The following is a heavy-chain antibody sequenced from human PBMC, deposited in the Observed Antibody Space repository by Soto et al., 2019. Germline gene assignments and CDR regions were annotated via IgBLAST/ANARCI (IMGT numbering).Heavy chain of an antibody. CDR3: ARSSYSGYDLVDY. J-gene: IGHJ4*02. Sequence: SETLSLTCTVSGGSISSYYWSWIRQPPGKGLEWIGYIYYSGSTNYNPSLKSRVTISVDTSKNQFSLKLSSVTAADTAVYYCARSSYSGYDLVDYWGQGTLVTVSS. CDR2: IYYSGST. CDR1: GGSISSYY. D-gene: IGHD5-12*01. V-gene: IGHV4-59*01.